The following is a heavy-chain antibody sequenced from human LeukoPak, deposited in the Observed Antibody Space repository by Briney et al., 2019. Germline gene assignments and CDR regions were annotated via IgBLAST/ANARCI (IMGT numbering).Heavy chain of an antibody. J-gene: IGHJ4*02. CDR2: IYYSGSS. V-gene: IGHV4-39*01. D-gene: IGHD4-17*01. CDR3: ARRGYSDQPFDY. Sequence: SETLSLTCTVSDGSIRSSGYCWIWIRQPPGNGFECSGSIYYSGSSSYNPSINRRVTISVDMSKNQFSLTMTSVTTADTAVYYCARRGYSDQPFDYWGQGTLVTVS. CDR1: DGSIRSSGYC.